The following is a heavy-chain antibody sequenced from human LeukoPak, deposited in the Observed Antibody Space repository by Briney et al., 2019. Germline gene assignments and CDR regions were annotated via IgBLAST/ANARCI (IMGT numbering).Heavy chain of an antibody. CDR3: ARVGDSSGFDAFDI. V-gene: IGHV3-23*01. J-gene: IGHJ3*02. Sequence: GGSLRLSCAASGFIFRNYAMSWVRQAPGKGLEWVSAITGSGDRTYYADSVKGRFTISRDNAKNSLYLQMNSLRAEDTAVYYCARVGDSSGFDAFDIWGQGTMVTVSS. CDR2: ITGSGDRT. CDR1: GFIFRNYA. D-gene: IGHD3-22*01.